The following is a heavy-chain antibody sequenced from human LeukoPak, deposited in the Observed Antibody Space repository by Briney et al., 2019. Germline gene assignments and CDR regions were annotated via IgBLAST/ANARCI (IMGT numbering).Heavy chain of an antibody. Sequence: TGGSLRLSCAASGFTFDDHAMHWVRQAPGKGPEWVSGISWNSGSIGYADSVKGRFTISRDNAKNSLYLQMNSLRAEDTALYYCAKGSDSSGYSLFDYWGQGTLVTVSS. CDR1: GFTFDDHA. J-gene: IGHJ4*02. D-gene: IGHD3-22*01. CDR2: ISWNSGSI. CDR3: AKGSDSSGYSLFDY. V-gene: IGHV3-9*01.